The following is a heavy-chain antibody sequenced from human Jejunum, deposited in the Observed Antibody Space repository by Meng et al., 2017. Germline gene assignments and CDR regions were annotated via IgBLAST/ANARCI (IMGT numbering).Heavy chain of an antibody. Sequence: GGSLRLSCAASGFTFSSYEMHWVRQAPGKGLEWVAHISSGGSRPYYADSVKGRFSISRDNAKNTLYLQMNSLRAEDTAVYYCARGRFDAYYFDFWGQGTLVTVSS. D-gene: IGHD2/OR15-2a*01. CDR2: ISSGGSRP. J-gene: IGHJ4*02. CDR3: ARGRFDAYYFDF. V-gene: IGHV3-48*03. CDR1: GFTFSSYE.